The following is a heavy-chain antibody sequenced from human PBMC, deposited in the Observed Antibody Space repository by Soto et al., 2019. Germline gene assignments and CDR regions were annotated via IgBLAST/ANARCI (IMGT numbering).Heavy chain of an antibody. CDR1: GGTFSSYA. D-gene: IGHD6-19*01. J-gene: IGHJ3*02. V-gene: IGHV1-69*12. Sequence: QVQLVQSGAEVQKPGSSVKVSCKASGGTFSSYAISWVRQAPGQGLEWMGGIIPIFGTANYAQKFQGRVTITADESXXTAYMELSSLRSEDRAVYYCARTGYSSGWYDAFDIWGQGTMVTVSS. CDR3: ARTGYSSGWYDAFDI. CDR2: IIPIFGTA.